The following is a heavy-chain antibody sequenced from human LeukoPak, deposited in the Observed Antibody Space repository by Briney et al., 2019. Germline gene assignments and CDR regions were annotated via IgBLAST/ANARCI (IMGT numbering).Heavy chain of an antibody. J-gene: IGHJ6*02. V-gene: IGHV3-13*04. CDR2: IGTAGDT. CDR3: ARGPGYSGYDYVYYGMDV. CDR1: GSTFSSYD. D-gene: IGHD5-12*01. Sequence: AGGSLRLSCAASGSTFSSYDMHWVRQATGEGLEWVSAIGTAGDTYYPGSVKGRFTISRENAKNSLYLQMNSLRAGDTAVYYCARGPGYSGYDYVYYGMDVWGQGTTVTVSS.